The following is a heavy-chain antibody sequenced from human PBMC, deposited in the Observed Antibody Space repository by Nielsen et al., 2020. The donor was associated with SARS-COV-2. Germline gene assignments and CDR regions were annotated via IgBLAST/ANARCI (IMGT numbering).Heavy chain of an antibody. V-gene: IGHV3-23*01. D-gene: IGHD6-19*01. J-gene: IGHJ6*02. Sequence: GESLKISCAASGFTFRDTWMSWVRQAPGKGLEWVSTIGVSGGGTYYADSLKGRFTISRDNSKNTLYLQMNSLGADDTAIYYCTRRVAGGTMDVWGQGTTVTVSS. CDR2: IGVSGGGT. CDR3: TRRVAGGTMDV. CDR1: GFTFRDTW.